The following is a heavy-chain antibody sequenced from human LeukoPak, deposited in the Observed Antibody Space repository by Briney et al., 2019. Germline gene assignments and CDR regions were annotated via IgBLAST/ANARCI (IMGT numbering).Heavy chain of an antibody. V-gene: IGHV3-21*01. D-gene: IGHD3-9*01. Sequence: GGSPRLSCAASGFTFSNSAMNWVRQVPGKGLEWVSSMDYDSSHIYYAASVRGRLTISRETARNSVYLQINTLRFEDTPFYVXXXXPLRXLXVXHYDYWGQGTLVAVSS. CDR3: XXXPLRXLXVXHYDY. J-gene: IGHJ4*02. CDR2: MDYDSSHI. CDR1: GFTFSNSA.